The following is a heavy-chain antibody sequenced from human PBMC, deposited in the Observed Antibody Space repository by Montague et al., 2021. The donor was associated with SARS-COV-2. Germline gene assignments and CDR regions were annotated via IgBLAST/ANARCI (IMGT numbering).Heavy chain of an antibody. V-gene: IGHV4-59*01. CDR1: GGSMSSYH. J-gene: IGHJ4*02. Sequence: SETLSLTCPVSGGSMSSYHWVWIRQPPGKGLEWIGYVSYRGSTNYNLSLKSRVTISLDTSKNRFSLRVTSVTAADTAVYYCARDVRYYYDQWAKGILVTVSS. D-gene: IGHD3-10*01. CDR2: VSYRGST. CDR3: ARDVRYYYDQ.